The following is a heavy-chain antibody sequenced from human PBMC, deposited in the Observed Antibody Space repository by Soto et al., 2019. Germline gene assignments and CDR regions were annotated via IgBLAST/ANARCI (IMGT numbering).Heavy chain of an antibody. CDR3: VRRHVSATGIDWFDP. CDR1: GYTFTSYG. Sequence: ASVKVSCKASGYTFTSYGIHWVRQAPGQRLEWMGWINAANGDTKYSPKFQGRVTITRDTSASTAYMELSSLRSEDTAVYYCVRRHVSATGIDWFDPWGQGAMGTVSA. V-gene: IGHV1-3*01. D-gene: IGHD6-13*01. CDR2: INAANGDT. J-gene: IGHJ5*02.